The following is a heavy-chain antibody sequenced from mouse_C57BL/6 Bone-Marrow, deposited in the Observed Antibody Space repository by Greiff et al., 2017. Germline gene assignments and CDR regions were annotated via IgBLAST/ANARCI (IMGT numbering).Heavy chain of an antibody. CDR1: GYAFSSSW. V-gene: IGHV1-82*01. CDR2: IYPGDGDT. CDR3: ASGGDLAWFAY. Sequence: QVQLQQSGPELVKPGASVKISCKASGYAFSSSWMNWVKQRPGKGLEWIGRIYPGDGDTNYNGKFKGKATLTADKSSSTAYMQLSSLTSEDSAVYFCASGGDLAWFAYWGQGTLVTVSA. D-gene: IGHD1-1*02. J-gene: IGHJ3*01.